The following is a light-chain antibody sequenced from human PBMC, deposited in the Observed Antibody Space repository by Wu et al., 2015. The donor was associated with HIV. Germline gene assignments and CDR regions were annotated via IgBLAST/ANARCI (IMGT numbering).Light chain of an antibody. CDR1: QSIGRK. Sequence: EIVMTQSPAALSMSPGERGTLSCRSSQSIGRKLAWYQQKPGQAPRLVIHSASTRASQIPARFSGSGSGTEFALTISSLQSEDFAVYYCQQRSDWPVTFGGGTKVEIK. CDR2: SAS. J-gene: IGKJ4*01. V-gene: IGKV3-15*01. CDR3: QQRSDWPVT.